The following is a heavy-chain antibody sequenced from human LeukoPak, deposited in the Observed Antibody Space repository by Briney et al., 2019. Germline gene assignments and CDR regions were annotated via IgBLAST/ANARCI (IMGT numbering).Heavy chain of an antibody. CDR2: ISLSGLT. J-gene: IGHJ4*02. CDR1: GGSISTTNW. CDR3: SRENGAFPPFGF. V-gene: IGHV4-4*02. Sequence: PSETLSLTCGVSGGSISTTNWWSWVRQPPGQGLEWIGEISLSGLTNYSPSLNSRVTMSLDKPKNQLSLNLSSVTAADTAVYYCSRENGAFPPFGFWGQGTLVTVPS. D-gene: IGHD2-8*01.